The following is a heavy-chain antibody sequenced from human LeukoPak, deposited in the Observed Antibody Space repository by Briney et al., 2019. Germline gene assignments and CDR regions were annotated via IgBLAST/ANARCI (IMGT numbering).Heavy chain of an antibody. CDR3: AKGISSSGWSYFDY. V-gene: IGHV3-23*01. CDR2: LSGSGITT. Sequence: GGSLRLSCAASVLTSTNSAMSWVRRSPGKGLEWVSTLSGSGITTYYADSVKGRFTVSRDNSKNTLYLQMNSLRAEDTAVYYCAKGISSSGWSYFDYWGHGTLVTVSS. D-gene: IGHD6-19*01. CDR1: VLTSTNSA. J-gene: IGHJ4*01.